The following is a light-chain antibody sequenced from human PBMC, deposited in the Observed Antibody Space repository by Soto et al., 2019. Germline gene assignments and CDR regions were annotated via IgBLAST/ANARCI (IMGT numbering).Light chain of an antibody. CDR1: SNDVGAFDY. Sequence: QSALTQPASISASPGQSISISCTGTSNDVGAFDYVSWYQQHPGKAPKLIIFEVFNRPSGVSTRFSGSKSGSTASLTISGLQAEDEADYCCSSYTTNNAQVFGGGTKLTVL. CDR3: SSYTTNNAQV. J-gene: IGLJ2*01. V-gene: IGLV2-14*01. CDR2: EVF.